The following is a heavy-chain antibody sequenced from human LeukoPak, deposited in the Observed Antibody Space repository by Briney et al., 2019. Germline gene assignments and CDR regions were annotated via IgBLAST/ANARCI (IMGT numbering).Heavy chain of an antibody. Sequence: ASVKVSCKASGYTFTGYYMHWVRQAPGQGLEWMGWINPNSGGTNYAQKFQGRVTMTRDTSISTAYMELSRLRSDDTAVYYCARGPLSTATTTHGYYYYMDVWGKGTTVTVSS. CDR1: GYTFTGYY. CDR2: INPNSGGT. D-gene: IGHD4-17*01. CDR3: ARGPLSTATTTHGYYYYMDV. J-gene: IGHJ6*03. V-gene: IGHV1-2*02.